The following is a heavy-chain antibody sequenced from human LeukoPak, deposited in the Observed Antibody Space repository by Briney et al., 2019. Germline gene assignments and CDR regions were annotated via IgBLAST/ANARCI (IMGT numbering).Heavy chain of an antibody. D-gene: IGHD6-19*01. CDR3: ASMGDSSGWAPFDY. CDR1: GGSFSGYY. V-gene: IGHV4-34*01. J-gene: IGHJ4*02. Sequence: SETLSLTCAVYGGSFSGYYWNWIRQPPGNGLEWIGEINHSGSTNYNPSLKSRVTISVDTSKNQFSLKLSSVTAADTAVYYCASMGDSSGWAPFDYWGQGTLVTVSS. CDR2: INHSGST.